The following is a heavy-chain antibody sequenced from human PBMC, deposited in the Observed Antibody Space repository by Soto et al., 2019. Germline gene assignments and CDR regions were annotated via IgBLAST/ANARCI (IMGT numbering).Heavy chain of an antibody. J-gene: IGHJ5*02. V-gene: IGHV1-3*01. D-gene: IGHD3-3*01. Sequence: ASVKVSCKASGYTFTSYAMHWVRQAPGQRLEWMGWINAGNGNTKYSQVFQGRVTITRDTSASTAYMELSSLRSEDTVVYYCARGRYDFWKNRSWFDPWGQGTLVTVSS. CDR1: GYTFTSYA. CDR3: ARGRYDFWKNRSWFDP. CDR2: INAGNGNT.